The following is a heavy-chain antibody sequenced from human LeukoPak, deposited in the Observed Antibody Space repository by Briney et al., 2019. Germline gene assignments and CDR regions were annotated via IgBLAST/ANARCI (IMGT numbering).Heavy chain of an antibody. V-gene: IGHV5-51*01. J-gene: IGHJ6*02. CDR3: ARSSTVTTWVTMDV. CDR1: GYSFTSYW. D-gene: IGHD4-17*01. Sequence: GESLKISCKCSGYSFTSYWIGWVRQMPGKGLEWMGTIYSGDSDTRYSPSFQGQVTISVDRSISTAYLQWSSLKAADTAMYYCARSSTVTTWVTMDVWGQGTTVTVSS. CDR2: IYSGDSDT.